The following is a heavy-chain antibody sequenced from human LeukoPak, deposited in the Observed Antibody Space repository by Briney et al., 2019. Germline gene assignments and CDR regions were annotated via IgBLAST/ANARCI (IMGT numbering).Heavy chain of an antibody. D-gene: IGHD6-6*01. CDR1: GGSISSGSYY. J-gene: IGHJ6*03. CDR2: IYTSGST. Sequence: SETLSLTCTVSGGSISSGSYYWSWIRQPAGKGPEWIGRIYTSGSTNCNPSLKSRVTISIDTSKNQFSLKLSSVTAADTAVYYCAREHSSSWFGRYYNYMDVWGKGTTVTVSS. V-gene: IGHV4-61*02. CDR3: AREHSSSWFGRYYNYMDV.